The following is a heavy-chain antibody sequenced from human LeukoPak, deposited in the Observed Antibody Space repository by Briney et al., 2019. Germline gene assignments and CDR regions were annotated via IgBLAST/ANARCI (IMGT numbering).Heavy chain of an antibody. Sequence: PSETLSLTCTVSGGSISSSYYYWGWIRQPPGKGLEWIGEINHSGSTYYNPSLKSRVTISVDTSKNQFSLKLSSVTAADTAVYYCARDEAVAGLDYWGQGTLVTVSS. CDR1: GGSISSSYYY. CDR3: ARDEAVAGLDY. V-gene: IGHV4-39*07. CDR2: INHSGST. J-gene: IGHJ4*02. D-gene: IGHD6-19*01.